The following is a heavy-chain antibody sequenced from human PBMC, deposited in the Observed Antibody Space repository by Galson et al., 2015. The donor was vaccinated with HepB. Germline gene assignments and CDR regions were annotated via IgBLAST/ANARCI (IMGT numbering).Heavy chain of an antibody. Sequence: SVKVSCKASGYTFTSYGISWVRQAPGQGLEWMGWISAYNGNTNYAQKLQGRVTMTTDTSTSTAYMELRSLRSDDTAVYYCARGGEGTIFGVVTPFDFWGQGTLVTVSS. CDR2: ISAYNGNT. J-gene: IGHJ4*02. V-gene: IGHV1-18*04. CDR1: GYTFTSYG. D-gene: IGHD3-3*01. CDR3: ARGGEGTIFGVVTPFDF.